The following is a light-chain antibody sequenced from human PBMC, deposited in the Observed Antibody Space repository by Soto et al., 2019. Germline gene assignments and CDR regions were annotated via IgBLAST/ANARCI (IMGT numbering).Light chain of an antibody. CDR2: LNSDGSH. CDR3: QTWDTGFSVE. CDR1: SGHSSYA. J-gene: IGLJ2*01. Sequence: QLVLTQSPSASASLGASVKLTCTLSSGHSSYAIAWHQQQPETGPRYLMKLNSDGSHNKGDGIPDRFSGSGSGAERYLTISSLQSEDEADSYCQTWDTGFSVEFGGGTQLTVL. V-gene: IGLV4-69*01.